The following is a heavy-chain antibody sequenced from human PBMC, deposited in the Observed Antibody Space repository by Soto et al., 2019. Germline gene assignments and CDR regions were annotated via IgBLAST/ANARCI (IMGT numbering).Heavy chain of an antibody. J-gene: IGHJ4*02. D-gene: IGHD6-19*01. CDR3: AISMAVPDPHTAFDF. V-gene: IGHV1-2*06. Sequence: GPSVKVSCKASGYNFLGFWLQWVRQAPGQGLEWMGRINPNSGGTDYAQKFQDRVTMTSDTSITTAYMELSRLTSDDTAIYYCAISMAVPDPHTAFDFWGQGVPVTVSS. CDR1: GYNFLGFW. CDR2: INPNSGGT.